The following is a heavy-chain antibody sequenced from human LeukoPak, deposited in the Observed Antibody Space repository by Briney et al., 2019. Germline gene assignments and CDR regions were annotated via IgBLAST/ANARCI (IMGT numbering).Heavy chain of an antibody. D-gene: IGHD3-22*01. CDR2: INSDGINT. J-gene: IGHJ4*02. V-gene: IGHV3-74*01. Sequence: PGGSLRLSCAASGFTFSNYWMHWVRQAPGKGLVWISRINSDGINTSYADSVKGRFTISRDNSKNTLYLQMNSLRAEDTAVYYCARGPRFAIRMIVVVTKGHFDYWGQGTLVTVSS. CDR3: ARGPRFAIRMIVVVTKGHFDY. CDR1: GFTFSNYW.